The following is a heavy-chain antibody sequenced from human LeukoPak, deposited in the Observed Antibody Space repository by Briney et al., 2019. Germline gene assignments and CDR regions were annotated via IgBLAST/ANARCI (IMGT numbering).Heavy chain of an antibody. Sequence: GASVKGSCKASGYTFTSYYMHWVRQAPGQGLEWMGIINPSGGSTSYAQKFQGKVTMTRDTSTSTVYMELSSLRSEDTAVYYCARDGYYYGSGSYLPDWGQGTLVTVSS. V-gene: IGHV1-46*01. CDR1: GYTFTSYY. CDR3: ARDGYYYGSGSYLPD. CDR2: INPSGGST. J-gene: IGHJ4*02. D-gene: IGHD3-10*01.